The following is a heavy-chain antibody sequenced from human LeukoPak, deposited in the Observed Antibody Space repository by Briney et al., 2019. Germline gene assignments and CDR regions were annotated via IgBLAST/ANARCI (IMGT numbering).Heavy chain of an antibody. D-gene: IGHD6-6*01. J-gene: IGHJ4*02. V-gene: IGHV1-8*03. Sequence: ASAKVSCKASGYTSTNYDINWVRQATGQGLEWMGWMNPNSGNTGYAQKFQARVTITRNTSISTAYMELSSLRSEDTAVYYCARGRGQLVPLDYWGQGTLVTVSS. CDR1: GYTSTNYD. CDR2: MNPNSGNT. CDR3: ARGRGQLVPLDY.